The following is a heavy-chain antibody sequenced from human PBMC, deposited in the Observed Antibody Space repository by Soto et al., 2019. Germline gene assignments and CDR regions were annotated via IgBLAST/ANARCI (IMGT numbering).Heavy chain of an antibody. CDR3: ARGFGGYDDY. D-gene: IGHD5-12*01. V-gene: IGHV4-59*01. CDR1: GXSISSYY. J-gene: IGHJ4*02. CDR2: IYYSGST. Sequence: SETLSLTCTVSGXSISSYYWSWIRQPPGKGLEWIGYIYYSGSTNYNPSLKSRVTISVDTSKNQFSLKLSSVTAADTAVYYCARGFGGYDDYWGQGTLVTVSS.